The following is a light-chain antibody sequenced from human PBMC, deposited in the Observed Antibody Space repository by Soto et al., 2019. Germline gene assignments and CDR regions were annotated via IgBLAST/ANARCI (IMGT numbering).Light chain of an antibody. CDR1: SSDVGGYNY. J-gene: IGLJ1*01. CDR2: DVS. CDR3: SSYIPNNSTYV. Sequence: QSALTQPASVSGSPGQLITISCTGTSSDVGGYNYVSWYQHHPGKAPKRMIHDVSNRPSGVSNRFSGSKSGNTASLTISGLQAEDEADYYCSSYIPNNSTYVFGTGTKLTVL. V-gene: IGLV2-14*03.